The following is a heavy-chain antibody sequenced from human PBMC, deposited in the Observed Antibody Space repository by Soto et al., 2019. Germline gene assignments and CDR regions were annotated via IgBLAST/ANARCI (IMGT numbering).Heavy chain of an antibody. Sequence: EVQLVESGGGLVKPGGSLRLSCAASGFTFSSYSMNWVRQAPGKGLEWVSYISSSSSTIYYADSVKGRFTISRDNAKNQLYVQIISVRAQDTAVYYCARDSYEKGGAFDMWGQGTIVTVCS. D-gene: IGHD5-12*01. CDR1: GFTFSSYS. CDR3: ARDSYEKGGAFDM. V-gene: IGHV3-48*01. J-gene: IGHJ3*02. CDR2: ISSSSSTI.